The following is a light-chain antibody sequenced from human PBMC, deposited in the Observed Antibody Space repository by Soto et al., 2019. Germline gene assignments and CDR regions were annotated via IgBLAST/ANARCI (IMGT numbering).Light chain of an antibody. Sequence: QSVLTQPPSVSAAPGQRVSISCSGGSSNIGKNSVSWYQQLPATAPKLLIYDDHQRPSVIPDRFSASKSGTSATLDITGLQPADEADYYCATWDLTLSAGVLFGGGTKLTVL. J-gene: IGLJ2*01. CDR2: DDH. CDR1: SSNIGKNS. CDR3: ATWDLTLSAGVL. V-gene: IGLV1-51*01.